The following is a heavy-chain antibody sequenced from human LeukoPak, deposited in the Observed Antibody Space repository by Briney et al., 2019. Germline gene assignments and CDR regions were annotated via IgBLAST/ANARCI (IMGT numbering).Heavy chain of an antibody. CDR1: SGSITGYY. CDR3: ARVGSGGAWFDF. J-gene: IGHJ4*02. D-gene: IGHD6-19*01. CDR2: VYATGTT. V-gene: IGHV4-59*01. Sequence: PSGTLSLTCTVSSGSITGYYWGWFREPPGEGLGWIGYVYATGTTNYNPSLKTRATISIDTSKNQLSLTLTSVTAADTAVYYCARVGSGGAWFDFWGQGTLVSVSS.